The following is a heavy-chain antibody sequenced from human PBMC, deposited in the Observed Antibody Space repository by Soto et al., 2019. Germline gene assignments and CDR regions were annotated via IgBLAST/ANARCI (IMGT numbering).Heavy chain of an antibody. V-gene: IGHV4-59*01. CDR3: ASRTWHRPFDI. CDR1: GGSISSYH. CDR2: VFYTGST. D-gene: IGHD1-1*01. J-gene: IGHJ3*02. Sequence: SGTLALTCTVSGGSISSYHWSWIGQSPGRGLEWIGYVFYTGSTKYNPALKRRVTISVDTSKNQFSLKLSSVSAADTALYYCASRTWHRPFDIWGQGTMVIVSS.